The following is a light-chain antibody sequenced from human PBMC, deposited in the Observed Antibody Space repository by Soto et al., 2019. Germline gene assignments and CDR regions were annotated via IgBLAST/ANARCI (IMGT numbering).Light chain of an antibody. CDR1: QSVSSN. Sequence: EIVLTQSPATLSLSPGERATLSCRASQSVSSNLAWYQQKPGQAPRLLIYDASNTATGIPARFSGSGSGTDFTLTISSLVPEDFAVYYCQRGDTFGQGTRLEIK. V-gene: IGKV3-11*01. CDR3: QRGDT. J-gene: IGKJ5*01. CDR2: DAS.